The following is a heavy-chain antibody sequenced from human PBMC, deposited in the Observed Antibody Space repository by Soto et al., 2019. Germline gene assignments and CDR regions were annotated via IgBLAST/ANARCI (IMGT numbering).Heavy chain of an antibody. CDR2: IYYSGIT. CDR1: GGSISSYY. CDR3: ARKWDIVVVPAALSYYGMDV. V-gene: IGHV4-59*08. J-gene: IGHJ6*02. Sequence: TSETLSLTCTVSGGSISSYYWSWIRQPPGKGLEWIGYIYYSGITNYNPSLKSRVTISVDTSKNQFSLKLSSVTAADTAVYYCARKWDIVVVPAALSYYGMDVWGQGTTVTVSS. D-gene: IGHD2-2*01.